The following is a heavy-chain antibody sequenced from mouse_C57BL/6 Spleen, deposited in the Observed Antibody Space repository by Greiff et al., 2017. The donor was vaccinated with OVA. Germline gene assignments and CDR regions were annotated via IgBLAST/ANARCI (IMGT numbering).Heavy chain of an antibody. J-gene: IGHJ1*03. CDR1: GFTFSDYG. D-gene: IGHD2-4*01. CDR2: ISSGSSTI. Sequence: EVKLMESGGGLVKPGGSLKLSCAASGFTFSDYGMHWVRQAPEKGLEWVAYISSGSSTIYYADTVKGRFTISRDNAKNTLFLQMTSLRSEDTDMYYCAREGLRRWYFDVWGTGTTVTVSS. V-gene: IGHV5-17*01. CDR3: AREGLRRWYFDV.